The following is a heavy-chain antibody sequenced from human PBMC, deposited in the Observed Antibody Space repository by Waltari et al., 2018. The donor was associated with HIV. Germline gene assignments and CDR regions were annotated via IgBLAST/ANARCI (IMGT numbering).Heavy chain of an antibody. CDR1: GFTFSSYG. CDR3: ARRGVLTYYYTMDV. D-gene: IGHD3-10*01. Sequence: QVQLVESGGGVVQPGRSLRLSCAASGFTFSSYGMNWVRQAPGRGLEWVEVIWYDGSNKYYADSVTGRFSISRDNSKNKLYLQMNSLRAEDTAVYFCARRGVLTYYYTMDVWGQGTTVTVSS. J-gene: IGHJ6*02. CDR2: IWYDGSNK. V-gene: IGHV3-33*01.